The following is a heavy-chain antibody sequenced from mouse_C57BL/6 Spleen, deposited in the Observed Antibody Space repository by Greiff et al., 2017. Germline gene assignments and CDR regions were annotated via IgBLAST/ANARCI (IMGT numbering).Heavy chain of an antibody. D-gene: IGHD2-4*01. V-gene: IGHV1-55*01. CDR3: ARGGDYDYAMDY. J-gene: IGHJ4*01. Sequence: VQLQQPGAELVKPGASVKMSCKASGYTFTNYWITWVKQRPGQGLEWIGDIYPGSGSTNYNEKFKSKATLTVDTSSSTAYMQLSSLTSEDSAVYYCARGGDYDYAMDYWGQGTSVTVSS. CDR1: GYTFTNYW. CDR2: IYPGSGST.